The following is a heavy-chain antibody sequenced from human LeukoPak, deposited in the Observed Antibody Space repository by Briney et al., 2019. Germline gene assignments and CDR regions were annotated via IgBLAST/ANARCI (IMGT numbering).Heavy chain of an antibody. CDR3: ARAARVRYYDSSGYYSFDY. CDR1: GGTFSSYA. V-gene: IGHV1-69*05. J-gene: IGHJ4*02. Sequence: SVQVSCKSSGGTFSSYAISWVRQAPGQGLEWMGRIIPIFGTANYEHKFQGRVTITTDESTSTAYMELSSLRSEDTAVYYCARAARVRYYDSSGYYSFDYWGQGTLVTVSS. D-gene: IGHD3-22*01. CDR2: IIPIFGTA.